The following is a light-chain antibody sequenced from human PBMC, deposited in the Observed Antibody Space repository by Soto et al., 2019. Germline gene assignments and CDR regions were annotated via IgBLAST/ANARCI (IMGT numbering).Light chain of an antibody. CDR3: QQYNNWPQT. J-gene: IGKJ1*01. Sequence: EIVKTQSPATLSVSPGERATLSCRASQSVSSNLAWYQQKPGQAPRLLIYGASTRATGIPARFSGSGSGTEFTLNISSMQSEDLAVYDCQQYNNWPQTFGQGTKVEIK. CDR2: GAS. CDR1: QSVSSN. V-gene: IGKV3-15*01.